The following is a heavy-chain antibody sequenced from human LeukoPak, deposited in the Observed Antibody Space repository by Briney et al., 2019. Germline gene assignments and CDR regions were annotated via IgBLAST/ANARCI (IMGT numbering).Heavy chain of an antibody. D-gene: IGHD2/OR15-2a*01. J-gene: IGHJ4*02. CDR3: AKCTSSLNRGCDFDY. CDR2: ISWNSDDK. Sequence: GGPLRLSCAASGFTFNHYAMRWVRQLPGKGLEWVCGISWNSDDKDYADSVKGRFSVSRDNANNSLFLQMNSLRGEDTALYYCAKCTSSLNRGCDFDYWGQGALVTVSS. CDR1: GFTFNHYA. V-gene: IGHV3-9*01.